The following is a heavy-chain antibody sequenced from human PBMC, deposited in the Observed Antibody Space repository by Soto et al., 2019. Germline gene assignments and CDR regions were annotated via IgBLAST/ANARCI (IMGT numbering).Heavy chain of an antibody. CDR3: ARGGLQHALDV. Sequence: GRSLRLSCAASGFTFSNYWMYWVRQAPGKGLVWVSRVNNDGTDTTHADSVKGRFTISRDNAENTLYLQMNSLRAEDTAVYYCARGGLQHALDVWGQGSTVTVPS. D-gene: IGHD6-13*01. CDR2: VNNDGTDT. CDR1: GFTFSNYW. J-gene: IGHJ6*02. V-gene: IGHV3-74*03.